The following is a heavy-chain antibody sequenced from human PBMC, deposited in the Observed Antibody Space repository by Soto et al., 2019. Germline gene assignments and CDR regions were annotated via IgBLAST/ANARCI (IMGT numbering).Heavy chain of an antibody. Sequence: EEQLLESGGGLVQPGGSLRLSCAGSGFIFGNYAMSWVRQAPGKGLEWVSNIGGSGGDTYYADSVKGRFTVSRDNSKNSLYLQMNGRRAEDRAVYSCAKCLGAGHCTIVIGHRLQPWGKGPLVTVSS. CDR2: IGGSGGDT. V-gene: IGHV3-23*01. J-gene: IGHJ1*01. D-gene: IGHD2-8*01. CDR1: GFIFGNYA. CDR3: AKCLGAGHCTIVIGHRLQP.